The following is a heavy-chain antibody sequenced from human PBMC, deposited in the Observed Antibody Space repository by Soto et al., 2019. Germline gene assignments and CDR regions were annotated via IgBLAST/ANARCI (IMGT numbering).Heavy chain of an antibody. D-gene: IGHD2-8*02. V-gene: IGHV4-34*01. CDR2: INHSGST. CDR3: ARDKITGLFDY. J-gene: IGHJ4*02. Sequence: QVQLQQWGAGLLKPSETLSLTCAVYGGSFSGYYWTWIRQPPGTGLEWIGEINHSGSTNYNPSLKSVVIKSVDTSNNQFSLKLTSVTAADTAVYYCARDKITGLFDYWGQGTLVTVSS. CDR1: GGSFSGYY.